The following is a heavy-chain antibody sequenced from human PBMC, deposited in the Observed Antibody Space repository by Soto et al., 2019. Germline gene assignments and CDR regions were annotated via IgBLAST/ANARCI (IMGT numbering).Heavy chain of an antibody. D-gene: IGHD1-26*01. V-gene: IGHV4-61*01. CDR3: ASARIAVGADYYYDMYV. Sequence: QVQLQESGPGLVKPSETLSLTCTVSGGSVSSGSYYWSWIRQPPGKGLEWIGYIYYSGSTNYNPSLKSRVTISVDTSKNQFSLKLSSVTAADTAVYYCASARIAVGADYYYDMYVWAQGHKVTVSS. J-gene: IGHJ6*02. CDR2: IYYSGST. CDR1: GGSVSSGSYY.